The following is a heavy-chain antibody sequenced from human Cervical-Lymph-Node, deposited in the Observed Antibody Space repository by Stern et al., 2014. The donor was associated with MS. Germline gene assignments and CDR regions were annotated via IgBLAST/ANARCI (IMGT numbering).Heavy chain of an antibody. CDR3: ARGRGCTNGVCSDAFDI. Sequence: EVQLVESGGGLVQPGGSLRLSCAASGFTFSSYSMNWVRQAPGKGLEWDSYISSGSSTIYYAGYVRGRVNISRDNAKNSLYLQMNSLRAEDTAVYYCARGRGCTNGVCSDAFDIWGQGTMVTVSS. J-gene: IGHJ3*02. CDR1: GFTFSSYS. CDR2: ISSGSSTI. V-gene: IGHV3-48*01. D-gene: IGHD2-8*01.